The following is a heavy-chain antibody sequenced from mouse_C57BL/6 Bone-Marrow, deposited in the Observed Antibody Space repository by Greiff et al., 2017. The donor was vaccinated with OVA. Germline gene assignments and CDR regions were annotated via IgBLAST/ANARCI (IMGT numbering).Heavy chain of an antibody. Sequence: EVKLMESGGGLVKPGGSLKLSCAASGFTFSSYAMSWVRQTPEKRLEWVATISDGGSYTYYPDNVKGRFTISRDNAKNNLYLQMSHLKSEDTAMYYCARDGYSTFDYWGQGTTLTVSS. CDR3: ARDGYSTFDY. V-gene: IGHV5-4*01. CDR1: GFTFSSYA. CDR2: ISDGGSYT. D-gene: IGHD2-5*01. J-gene: IGHJ2*01.